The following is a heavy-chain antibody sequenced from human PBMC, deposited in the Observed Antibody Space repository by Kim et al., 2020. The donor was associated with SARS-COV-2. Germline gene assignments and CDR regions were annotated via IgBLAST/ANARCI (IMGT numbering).Heavy chain of an antibody. CDR2: ISSSSSTI. V-gene: IGHV3-48*04. CDR3: ASHCSGGSCYSAY. D-gene: IGHD2-15*01. CDR1: GFTFSSYS. J-gene: IGHJ4*02. Sequence: GGSLRLSCAASGFTFSSYSMNWVRQAPGKGLEWVSYISSSSSTIYYADSVKGRFTISRDNAKNSLYLQMNSLRAEDTAVYYCASHCSGGSCYSAYWGQGTLVTVSS.